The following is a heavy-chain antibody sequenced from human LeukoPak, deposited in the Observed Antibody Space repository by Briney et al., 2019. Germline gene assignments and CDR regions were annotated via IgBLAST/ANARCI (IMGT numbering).Heavy chain of an antibody. V-gene: IGHV3-7*01. CDR2: INKDGSAK. CDR1: GFPLSSYW. D-gene: IGHD4/OR15-4a*01. Sequence: GGSLRLSCAATGFPLSSYWMTWVRQAPGKGLEWVANINKDGSAKYYVDPVKGRFTISRDNAKNSLDLQMNSLRADDTAVYYCARDTLGEGEDANYAVYYFDYWGQGTVVTVSS. CDR3: ARDTLGEGEDANYAVYYFDY. J-gene: IGHJ4*02.